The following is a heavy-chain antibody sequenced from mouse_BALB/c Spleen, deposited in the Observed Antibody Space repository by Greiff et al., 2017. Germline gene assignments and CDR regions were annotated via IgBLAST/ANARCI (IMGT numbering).Heavy chain of an antibody. CDR3: ARWDYRSFAY. CDR2: INPGSGGT. Sequence: QVQLQQSGAELVRPGTSVKVSCKASGYAFTNYLIEWVKQRPGQGLEWIGVINPGSGGTNYNEKFKGKATLTADKSSSTAYMQLSSLTSDDSAVYFCARWDYRSFAYWGQGTLVTVSA. J-gene: IGHJ3*01. V-gene: IGHV1-54*01. CDR1: GYAFTNYL. D-gene: IGHD2-14*01.